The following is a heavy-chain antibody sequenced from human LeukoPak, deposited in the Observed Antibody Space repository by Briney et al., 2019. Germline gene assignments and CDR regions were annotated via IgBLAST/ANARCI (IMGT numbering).Heavy chain of an antibody. CDR3: ARDSSMLRGPLVIYYFDF. J-gene: IGHJ4*02. V-gene: IGHV3-23*01. CDR1: DFSFITYA. D-gene: IGHD3-10*01. Sequence: GGSLRLSCAASDFSFITYAMSWVRQAPGKGLVWVSTISGGGDATYYADSVKGRFTISRDNSKNTLYLQMNSLRVEDTAVYYCARDSSMLRGPLVIYYFDFWGQGTLVTVSS. CDR2: ISGGGDAT.